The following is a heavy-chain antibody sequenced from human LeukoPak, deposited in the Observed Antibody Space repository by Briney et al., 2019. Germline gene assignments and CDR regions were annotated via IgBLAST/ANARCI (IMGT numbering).Heavy chain of an antibody. V-gene: IGHV3-15*01. J-gene: IGHJ4*02. CDR3: TTEKGLTIFGVVDY. CDR1: GFTFSNAW. Sequence: GGSLRLSCAASGFTFSNAWMSWVRQAPGKGLEWVCRIKSKTDGGTTDYAAPVKGRFTISRDDSKNTLYLKMNSLKTEDTAVYYCTTEKGLTIFGVVDYWGQGTLVTVSS. CDR2: IKSKTDGGTT. D-gene: IGHD3-3*01.